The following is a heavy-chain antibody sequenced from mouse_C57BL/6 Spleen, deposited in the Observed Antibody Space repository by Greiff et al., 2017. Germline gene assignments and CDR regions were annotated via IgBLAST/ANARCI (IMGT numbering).Heavy chain of an antibody. CDR1: GYTFTDYN. D-gene: IGHD2-5*01. CDR3: ANSNYLAY. CDR2: INPNNGGT. Sequence: VQLQQSGPELVKPGASVKMSCKASGYTFTDYNIHWVKQSHGKSLEWIGYINPNNGGTSYNQKFKGKATLTENKSSSTAYMELRSLTSEDSAVYYCANSNYLAYWGQGTLVTVSA. V-gene: IGHV1-22*01. J-gene: IGHJ3*01.